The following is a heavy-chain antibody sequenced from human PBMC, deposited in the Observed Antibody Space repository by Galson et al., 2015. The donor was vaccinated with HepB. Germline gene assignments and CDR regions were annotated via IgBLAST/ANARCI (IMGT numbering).Heavy chain of an antibody. CDR1: GFTFSSYA. CDR2: ISYDGSNK. CDR3: ARDGIVVVPAAMPGRYYYYGMDV. J-gene: IGHJ6*02. V-gene: IGHV3-30-3*01. D-gene: IGHD2-2*01. Sequence: SLRLSCAASGFTFSSYAMHWVRQAPGKGLEWVAVISYDGSNKYYADSVKGRFTISRDNSKNTLYLQMNSLRAEDTAVYYCARDGIVVVPAAMPGRYYYYGMDVWCQGTTVTVSS.